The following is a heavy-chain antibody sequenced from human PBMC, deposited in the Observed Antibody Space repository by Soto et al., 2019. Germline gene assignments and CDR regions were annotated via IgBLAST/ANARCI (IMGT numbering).Heavy chain of an antibody. CDR1: GFTFSSYG. Sequence: GGSLRLSCAASGFTFSSYGMHWVRQAPGKGLEWVAVISYDGSNKYYADSVKGRFTISRDNSKNTLYLQMNSLRAEDTAVYYCAKENDCSGGSCYAPPGYYYYGMDVWGQGTTVTVSS. CDR2: ISYDGSNK. J-gene: IGHJ6*02. V-gene: IGHV3-30*18. D-gene: IGHD2-15*01. CDR3: AKENDCSGGSCYAPPGYYYYGMDV.